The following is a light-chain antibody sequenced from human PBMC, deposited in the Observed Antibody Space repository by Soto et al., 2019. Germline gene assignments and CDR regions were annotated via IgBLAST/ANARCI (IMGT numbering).Light chain of an antibody. CDR3: QQYNNWPLT. J-gene: IGKJ1*01. V-gene: IGKV3D-15*01. CDR2: GAS. CDR1: QSVSSSY. Sequence: ETVLTQSPGTLSLSPGERATLSCRASQSVSSSYLAWYQQKPGQAPRLLIYGASTRATGIPARFSGSGSGTEFTLTISSLQSEDFAVYYCQQYNNWPLTFGQGTKVDIK.